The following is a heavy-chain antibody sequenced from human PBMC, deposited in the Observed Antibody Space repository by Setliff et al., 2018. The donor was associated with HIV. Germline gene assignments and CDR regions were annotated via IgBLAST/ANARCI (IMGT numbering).Heavy chain of an antibody. CDR3: VRGVQSPPHYSYYYMDV. CDR2: IIPILGVA. Sequence: GASVKVSCKASTSTFNSHTINWVRQAPGQGLDWMGRIIPILGVANYAQRFQGKVTITADKSTSTAYMELTSLRFDDTAMYYCVRGVQSPPHYSYYYMDVWGEGTMVTVSS. D-gene: IGHD3-3*01. V-gene: IGHV1-69*02. CDR1: TSTFNSHT. J-gene: IGHJ6*03.